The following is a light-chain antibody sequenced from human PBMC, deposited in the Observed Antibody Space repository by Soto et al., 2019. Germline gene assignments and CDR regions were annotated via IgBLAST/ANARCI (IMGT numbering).Light chain of an antibody. J-gene: IGLJ2*01. CDR3: CSYAGSSTHVV. CDR1: SSDVGRYNL. Sequence: QSALTQPASVSGSPGQSITISCTGTSSDVGRYNLVSWYQQHPGKAPKLMIYEVSKRPSAVSNRFSGSKSGNTASLTISGLQAEDEADYYCCSYAGSSTHVVFGGGTKLTVL. V-gene: IGLV2-23*02. CDR2: EVS.